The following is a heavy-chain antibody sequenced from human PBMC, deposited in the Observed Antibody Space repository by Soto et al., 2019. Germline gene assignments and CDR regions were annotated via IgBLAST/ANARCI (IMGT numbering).Heavy chain of an antibody. D-gene: IGHD1-1*01. CDR2: IYYSGST. V-gene: IGHV4-59*01. CDR1: GGSISSYY. Sequence: PSETLSLTCTVSGGSISSYYWSWIRQPPGKGLEWIGYIYYSGSTNYNPSLKSRVTISVNTSKNQFSLKLSSVTAADTAVYYCARGRLERRLGGSGLFDYWGQGTLVTVSS. J-gene: IGHJ4*02. CDR3: ARGRLERRLGGSGLFDY.